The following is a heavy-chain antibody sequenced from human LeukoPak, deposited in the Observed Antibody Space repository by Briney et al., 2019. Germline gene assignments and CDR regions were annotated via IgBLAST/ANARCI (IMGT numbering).Heavy chain of an antibody. Sequence: GGSLRLSCAASGFTFSSYGMHWVRQAPGKGLEWVAFIRYDGSNKYYADSVKGRFTISRDNSKNTLYLQMNSPRAEDTDVYYCAKGINWNYVNYYYYMDVWGKGTTVTVSS. V-gene: IGHV3-30*02. CDR2: IRYDGSNK. J-gene: IGHJ6*03. CDR1: GFTFSSYG. CDR3: AKGINWNYVNYYYYMDV. D-gene: IGHD1-7*01.